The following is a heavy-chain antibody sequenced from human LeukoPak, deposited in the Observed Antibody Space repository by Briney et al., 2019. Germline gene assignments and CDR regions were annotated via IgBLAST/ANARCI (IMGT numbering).Heavy chain of an antibody. CDR1: GFTFSSYW. J-gene: IGHJ4*02. Sequence: GGSLRLSCAVSGFTFSSYWMHWVRQAPGKGLVWVSRIDGDGSRINYADSVKGRFTISRDNGKNTLFLQMNSLRAEDAAVYYCVRGNDYGGPHYWGQGTLVTVSS. CDR2: IDGDGSRI. D-gene: IGHD4-23*01. V-gene: IGHV3-74*01. CDR3: VRGNDYGGPHY.